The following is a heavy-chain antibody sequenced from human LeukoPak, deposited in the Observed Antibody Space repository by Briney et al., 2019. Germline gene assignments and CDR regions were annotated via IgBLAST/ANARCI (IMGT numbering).Heavy chain of an antibody. CDR3: ARVPIAAAVPLFDY. V-gene: IGHV4-59*01. Sequence: LETLSLTCTVSGGSISSYYWSWIRQPPGKGLEWIGYIYYSGSTNYNPSLKSRVTISVDASKNQFSLKLSSVTAADTAVYYCARVPIAAAVPLFDYWGQGTLVTVSS. CDR1: GGSISSYY. J-gene: IGHJ4*02. D-gene: IGHD6-13*01. CDR2: IYYSGST.